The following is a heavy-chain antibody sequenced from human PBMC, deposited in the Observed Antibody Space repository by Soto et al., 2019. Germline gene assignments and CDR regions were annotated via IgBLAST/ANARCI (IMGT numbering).Heavy chain of an antibody. J-gene: IGHJ6*02. CDR2: TIPALGKT. V-gene: IGHV1-69*01. Sequence: ASVKVSCKTSVDNFNKNVFTWVRQAPGQGLEWMGGTIPALGKTHYIEKFQGRVTITVDDATRTVYMEVRDLTSEDTAIYYCARGPFRPSAMDVWGQGTTVTVSS. CDR3: ARGPFRPSAMDV. CDR1: VDNFNKNV. D-gene: IGHD3-10*01.